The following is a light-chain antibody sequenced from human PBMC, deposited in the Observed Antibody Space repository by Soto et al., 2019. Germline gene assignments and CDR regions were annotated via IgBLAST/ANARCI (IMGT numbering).Light chain of an antibody. CDR1: QSISNW. Sequence: GDTVTITCRASQSISNWLAWYQHKPGKAPTFLIYAASSLQSGVPSRFSGSGSGTDFTLTISNLQPEDFATYYCQQSYSTSFTFGQGTRLEIK. V-gene: IGKV1-39*01. J-gene: IGKJ5*01. CDR2: AAS. CDR3: QQSYSTSFT.